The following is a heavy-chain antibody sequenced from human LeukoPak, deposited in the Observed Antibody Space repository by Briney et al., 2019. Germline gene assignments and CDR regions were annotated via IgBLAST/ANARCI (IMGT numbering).Heavy chain of an antibody. D-gene: IGHD3-3*01. V-gene: IGHV3-21*01. CDR1: GFTFSSYS. J-gene: IGHJ4*02. Sequence: PGGSLRLSCAASGFTFSSYSMNWVRQAPGKGLEWVSSISSSSSYIDYADSVKGRFTISRDNAKNSLYLQMNSLRAEDTAVYYCARVATFGVVIGFDYWGQGTLVTVSS. CDR3: ARVATFGVVIGFDY. CDR2: ISSSSSYI.